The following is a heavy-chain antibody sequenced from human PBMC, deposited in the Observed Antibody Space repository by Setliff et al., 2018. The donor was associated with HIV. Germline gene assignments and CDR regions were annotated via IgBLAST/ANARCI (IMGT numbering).Heavy chain of an antibody. D-gene: IGHD3-22*01. CDR1: GGSISPYY. Sequence: SETLSLTCTVSGGSISPYYWSWIRQPPGKGLEWIAWISDSGTTNYNPSLKSRVTISIDTSKNQFSLNLTSVTAADTAVYYCASRVYYYDSNNFLREEGFDPWGQGTLVTVSS. CDR3: ASRVYYYDSNNFLREEGFDP. V-gene: IGHV4-4*08. J-gene: IGHJ5*02. CDR2: ISDSGTT.